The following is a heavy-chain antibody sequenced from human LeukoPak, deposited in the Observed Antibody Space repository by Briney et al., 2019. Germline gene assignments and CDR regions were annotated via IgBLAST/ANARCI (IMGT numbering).Heavy chain of an antibody. V-gene: IGHV4-4*07. CDR1: GGSISSYY. CDR2: IYTSGST. CDR3: ARDSTGLSSSWYYLFDY. Sequence: ASETLSLTCTVSGGSISSYYWSWIRQPAGEGLEWIGRIYTSGSTNYTPSLKSRVTMSVDTSKNQFSLKLSSVTAADTAVYYCARDSTGLSSSWYYLFDYWGQGTLVTVSS. J-gene: IGHJ4*02. D-gene: IGHD6-13*01.